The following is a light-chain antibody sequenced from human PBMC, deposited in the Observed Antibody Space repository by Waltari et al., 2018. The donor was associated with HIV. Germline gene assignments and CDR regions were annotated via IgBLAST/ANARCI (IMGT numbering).Light chain of an antibody. J-gene: IGLJ2*01. V-gene: IGLV2-18*01. CDR2: EVS. CDR1: SGDVGSHNR. CDR3: SLYTISSTLV. Sequence: QSALTQPPSVSGSPGQSVTISCTGSSGDVGSHNRVSWYQQPPGTAPKLMIYEVSNRPSGVPDRFSGSMSGNTASLTISGLQAEDEADYYCSLYTISSTLVFGGGTKLTVL.